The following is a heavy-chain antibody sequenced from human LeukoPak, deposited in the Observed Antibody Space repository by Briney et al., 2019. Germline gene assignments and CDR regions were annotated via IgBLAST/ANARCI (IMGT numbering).Heavy chain of an antibody. D-gene: IGHD2-2*01. CDR2: IKSKTDGGTT. Sequence: PGGSLRLSCAASGFTFSNAWMSWVRHAPGKGLEGVGRIKSKTDGGTTDYAAPVKGRFTISRDDSKHTLYLQMNSLKTEDTAVYYCTTGYCSRTSCYYFDYWGQGTLVTVSS. CDR1: GFTFSNAW. V-gene: IGHV3-15*01. J-gene: IGHJ4*02. CDR3: TTGYCSRTSCYYFDY.